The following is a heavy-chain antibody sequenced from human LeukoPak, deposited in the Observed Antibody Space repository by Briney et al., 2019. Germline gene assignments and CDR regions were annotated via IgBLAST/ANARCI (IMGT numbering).Heavy chain of an antibody. CDR1: GGSFSGYY. CDR3: ARCRYCSSTSCYNSPYYYYHYGMDV. Sequence: SETLSLTCAVYGGSFSGYYWSWIRQPPGKGLEWIGEINHSGSTNYNPSLKSRVTISVDTSKNQFSLKLSSVTAADTAVYYCARCRYCSSTSCYNSPYYYYHYGMDVWGQGTTVTVSS. D-gene: IGHD2-2*02. J-gene: IGHJ6*02. V-gene: IGHV4-34*01. CDR2: INHSGST.